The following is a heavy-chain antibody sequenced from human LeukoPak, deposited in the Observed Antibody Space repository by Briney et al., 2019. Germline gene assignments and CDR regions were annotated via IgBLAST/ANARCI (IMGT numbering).Heavy chain of an antibody. CDR3: TRDTFGGDDY. D-gene: IGHD3-10*01. CDR1: GFTFSSYW. J-gene: IGHJ4*02. V-gene: IGHV3-74*01. CDR2: TDPGGSGT. Sequence: GGSLRLSCAASGFTFSSYWMHWVRQAPGKGLVWVSRTDPGGSGTSYADSVKGRFTISRDNAKNTLYLQMNSLRAEDTALYYCTRDTFGGDDYWGQGTLGTVSS.